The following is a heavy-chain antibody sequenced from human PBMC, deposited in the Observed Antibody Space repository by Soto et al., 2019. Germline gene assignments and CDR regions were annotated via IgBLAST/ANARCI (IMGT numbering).Heavy chain of an antibody. CDR1: GYTFTGYY. V-gene: IGHV1-2*04. CDR3: AREGGSGSYYNVPYYYYYYGMDV. CDR2: INPNSGGT. D-gene: IGHD3-10*01. Sequence: ASVKVCCKASGYTFTGYYMHWVRQAPGQGLEWMGWINPNSGGTNYAQKFQGWVTMTRDTSISTAYMELSRLRSDDTAVYYCAREGGSGSYYNVPYYYYYYGMDVWGQGTTVTVSS. J-gene: IGHJ6*02.